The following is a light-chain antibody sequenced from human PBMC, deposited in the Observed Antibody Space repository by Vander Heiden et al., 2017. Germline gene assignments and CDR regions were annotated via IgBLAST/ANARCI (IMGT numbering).Light chain of an antibody. V-gene: IGLV2-23*01. CDR1: SSDVGNYNL. CDR3: CSYAGGSTWV. CDR2: EAS. J-gene: IGLJ3*02. Sequence: QSALTQPASVSASPGQSIPVSCTGPSSDVGNYNLVSWYQQHPGKAPKLMIYEASKRPSGVSNRFSGSKSGNTASLTISGLQAEDEADYYCCSYAGGSTWVFGGGTKLTVL.